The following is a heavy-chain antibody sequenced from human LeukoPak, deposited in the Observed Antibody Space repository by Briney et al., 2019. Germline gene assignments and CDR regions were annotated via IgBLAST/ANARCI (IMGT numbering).Heavy chain of an antibody. J-gene: IGHJ4*02. CDR3: ATGGYCSGGSCADGYYFDY. CDR1: GFTFSTYV. Sequence: GGSLRLSCVASGFTFSTYVMNWVRQAPGRGLEWVSSISSSSSHIYYADSVKGRFTISRDDAKNSLYLQMNRLRVDDTAVYYCATGGYCSGGSCADGYYFDYWGQGTLVTVSS. D-gene: IGHD2-15*01. V-gene: IGHV3-21*01. CDR2: ISSSSSHI.